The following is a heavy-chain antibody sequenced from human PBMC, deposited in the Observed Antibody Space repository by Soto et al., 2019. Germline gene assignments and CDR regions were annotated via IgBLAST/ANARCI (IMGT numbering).Heavy chain of an antibody. CDR1: GFTLSNVW. J-gene: IGHJ5*02. V-gene: IGHV3-15*07. D-gene: IGHD3-10*01. CDR2: IKSRVDGGAA. Sequence: PGGSLRLSCVASGFTLSNVWMNWVRQSPGKGLEWVARIKSRVDGGAADYAEFVLDRFTISRDDSKNTLHLQMNSLQTEDTAVYYCTTLNLWFGSDPWGPGTLVTVSS. CDR3: TTLNLWFGSDP.